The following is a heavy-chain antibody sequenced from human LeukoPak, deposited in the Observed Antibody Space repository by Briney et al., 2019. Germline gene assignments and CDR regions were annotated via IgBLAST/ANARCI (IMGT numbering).Heavy chain of an antibody. CDR1: GFTFTDYW. J-gene: IGHJ4*02. CDR3: ARDPPKTSHPSGLDY. Sequence: GGSLRLSCAASGFTFTDYWMARVRQAPGTGLEWVADINQDESVRYYVDSVRGRFTISRGNANNLVYLQMSSLRVDDTAVYYCARDPPKTSHPSGLDYWGQGTLVTVSS. CDR2: INQDESVR. D-gene: IGHD3-10*01. V-gene: IGHV3-7*01.